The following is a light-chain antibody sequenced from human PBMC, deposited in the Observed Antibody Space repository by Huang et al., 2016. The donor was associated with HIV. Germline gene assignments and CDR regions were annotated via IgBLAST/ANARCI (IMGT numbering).Light chain of an antibody. CDR3: QQYYSTWWT. Sequence: DIVMTQSPDSLAVFLGERATINCKSSQSVLYSPNNKNYLAWYQQKPGQPPKLLIYWASSRGSGVPDRFSGSGSGTDFSLTISSLQAEDVAIYYCQQYYSTWWTFGQGTKVEIK. V-gene: IGKV4-1*01. CDR2: WAS. J-gene: IGKJ1*01. CDR1: QSVLYSPNNKNY.